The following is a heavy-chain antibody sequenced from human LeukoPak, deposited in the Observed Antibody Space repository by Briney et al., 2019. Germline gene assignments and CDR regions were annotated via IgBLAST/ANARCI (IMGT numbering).Heavy chain of an antibody. D-gene: IGHD3-10*01. J-gene: IGHJ3*02. Sequence: SETLSLTCTVSGGSISTSSYYWGWVRQPPGKGLEWIGNIFYSGSTYYSPSLKSRVTISLDTPRNQFSLKLNSVTAADTAVYYCAKSNGYGLVGIWGQGTMVTVSS. V-gene: IGHV4-39*07. CDR3: AKSNGYGLVGI. CDR1: GGSISTSSYY. CDR2: IFYSGST.